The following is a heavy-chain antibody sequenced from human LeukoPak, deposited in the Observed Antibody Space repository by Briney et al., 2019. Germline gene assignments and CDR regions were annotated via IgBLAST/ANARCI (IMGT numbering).Heavy chain of an antibody. V-gene: IGHV1-69*04. CDR3: ARYCSGGSCYYYYGMDV. CDR1: GGTFSSYA. Sequence: SVKVSCKASGGTFSSYAISWVRQAPGQGLEWMGRIIPILGIANYAQKFQGRVTITADKSTSTVYMELSSLRSEDTAVYYCARYCSGGSCYYYYGMDVWGQGTTVTVSS. D-gene: IGHD2-15*01. J-gene: IGHJ6*02. CDR2: IIPILGIA.